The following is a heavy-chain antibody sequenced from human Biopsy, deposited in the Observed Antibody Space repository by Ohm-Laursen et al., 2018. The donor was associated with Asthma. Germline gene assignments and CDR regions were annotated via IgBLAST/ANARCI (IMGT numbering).Heavy chain of an antibody. Sequence: SLRLSCAASGFTFSDYDMHWVRQAPGKGLEWVAVISYDGTNKDYADSVKGRFTFSRDNSQSTLSLEMNSLRVEDTAVYYCARTHERWTSIQDDALDIWGQGTMVIVSS. CDR1: GFTFSDYD. D-gene: IGHD4-23*01. CDR3: ARTHERWTSIQDDALDI. CDR2: ISYDGTNK. V-gene: IGHV3-30-3*01. J-gene: IGHJ3*02.